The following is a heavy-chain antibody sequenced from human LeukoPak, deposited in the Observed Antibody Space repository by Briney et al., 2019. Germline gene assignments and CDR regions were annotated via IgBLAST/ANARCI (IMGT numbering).Heavy chain of an antibody. J-gene: IGHJ6*02. CDR1: GGSISGYY. V-gene: IGHV4-59*08. Sequence: PSETLSLTCTVSGGSISGYYWSWIRQPPGKGLEWIGYIYYRGNTIYNPSLKSRVTMSVDMSGNQFSLKLSSVTAADTAVYYCARHDEIAVFRNGLDVWGQGTTATVS. D-gene: IGHD6-19*01. CDR2: IYYRGNT. CDR3: ARHDEIAVFRNGLDV.